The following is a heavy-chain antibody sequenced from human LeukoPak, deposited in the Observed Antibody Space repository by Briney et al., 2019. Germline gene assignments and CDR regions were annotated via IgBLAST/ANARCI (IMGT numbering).Heavy chain of an antibody. Sequence: GGSLRLSCAASGFGFSSYSMNWVRQAPGKGLEWVSSISSSSSYICYADSVKGRFTISRDNAKNSLYLQMNSLRAEDTAVYYCARDSGVVVHDAFDIWGQGTMVTVSS. J-gene: IGHJ3*02. V-gene: IGHV3-21*01. D-gene: IGHD3-22*01. CDR3: ARDSGVVVHDAFDI. CDR1: GFGFSSYS. CDR2: ISSSSSYI.